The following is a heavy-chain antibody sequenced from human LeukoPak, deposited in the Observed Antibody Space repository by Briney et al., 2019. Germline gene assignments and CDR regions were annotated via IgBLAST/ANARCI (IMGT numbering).Heavy chain of an antibody. CDR3: ARGPPKRGVLTTPAPYYFDY. Sequence: SETLSLTCTVSGYSISSGYYWGWIRQPPGKGLEWIGSIYHSGSTYYNPSLKSRVTISVDTSKNQFSLKLSSVTAADTAVYYRARGPPKRGVLTTPAPYYFDYWGQGTLVTVSS. CDR2: IYHSGST. D-gene: IGHD1/OR15-1a*01. J-gene: IGHJ4*02. CDR1: GYSISSGYY. V-gene: IGHV4-38-2*02.